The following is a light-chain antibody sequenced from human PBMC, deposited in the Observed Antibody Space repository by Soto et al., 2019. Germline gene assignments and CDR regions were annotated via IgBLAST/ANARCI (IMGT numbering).Light chain of an antibody. Sequence: EIVFTQAPGNLSLSPGERATLSCRASQSVNSKYLAWYQQKPGQAPRLLIYGASSRATGIPDRFSGSGSGTDFTLTISRLEPGDFAVYYCQQSPGTFGQGTKVDIK. J-gene: IGKJ1*01. CDR2: GAS. V-gene: IGKV3-20*01. CDR3: QQSPGT. CDR1: QSVNSKY.